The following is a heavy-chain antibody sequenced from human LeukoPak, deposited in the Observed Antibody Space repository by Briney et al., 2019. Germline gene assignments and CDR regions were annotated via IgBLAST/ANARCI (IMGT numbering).Heavy chain of an antibody. CDR3: ARSGSNYYYSYMDV. Sequence: PGGSLRLSCAASGFTFSSYAMNWVRQAPGKGLEWVSAISGSGSSTYYADSVKGRFTISRDNSKNTLYLQMNSLRAEDTAVNYCARSGSNYYYSYMDVWGKGTTVTVSS. J-gene: IGHJ6*03. V-gene: IGHV3-23*01. CDR1: GFTFSSYA. D-gene: IGHD5-12*01. CDR2: ISGSGSST.